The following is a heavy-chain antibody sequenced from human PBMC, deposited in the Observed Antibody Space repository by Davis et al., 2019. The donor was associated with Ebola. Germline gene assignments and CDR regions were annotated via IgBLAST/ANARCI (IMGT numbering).Heavy chain of an antibody. J-gene: IGHJ5*02. CDR3: ARDRVPAAYGWFDP. CDR2: IKQDGSEK. Sequence: GESLKISCAASGFTFSSYWMSWVRQAPGKGLEWVANIKQDGSEKYYVDSVKGRFTISRDNAKNSLYLQMNSLRAEDTAVYYCARDRVPAAYGWFDPWGQGTLVTVSS. CDR1: GFTFSSYW. V-gene: IGHV3-7*03. D-gene: IGHD2-2*01.